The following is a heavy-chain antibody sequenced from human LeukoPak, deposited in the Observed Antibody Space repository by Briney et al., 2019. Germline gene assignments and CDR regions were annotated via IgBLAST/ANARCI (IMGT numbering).Heavy chain of an antibody. CDR2: IRTQPYGGST. V-gene: IGHV3-49*04. CDR3: SKGVSPHAPFDAFDV. Sequence: GGSLRLSCTVSGFTFADYAMSWVSHAPGKGPEWVGLIRTQPYGGSTQYAASVKGRFTISRDDSKSIAYLQMNGLKTEDTAIYYCSKGVSPHAPFDAFDVWGLGTLVTVSS. J-gene: IGHJ3*01. D-gene: IGHD3-10*01. CDR1: GFTFADYA.